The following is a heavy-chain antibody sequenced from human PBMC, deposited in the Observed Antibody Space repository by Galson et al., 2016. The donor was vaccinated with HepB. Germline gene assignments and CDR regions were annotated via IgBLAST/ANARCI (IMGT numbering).Heavy chain of an antibody. CDR2: ISAYNGNT. D-gene: IGHD3-10*02. CDR1: GYTFTSYG. J-gene: IGHJ6*02. CDR3: ARAPPMWVRGDEYGMDV. V-gene: IGHV1-18*04. Sequence: SVKVSCKASGYTFTSYGINWVRQAPGQGLEWMGWISAYNGNTNYEQKLQGRVTMTKDTSTSTAYMELRSLRSDDTAVDYCARAPPMWVRGDEYGMDVWGQVTTVTVSS.